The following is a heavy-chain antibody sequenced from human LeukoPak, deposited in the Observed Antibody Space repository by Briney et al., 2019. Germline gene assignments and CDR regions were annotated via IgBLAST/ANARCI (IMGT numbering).Heavy chain of an antibody. Sequence: PSETLSLTCTVSGGSISSYYWSWIRQPPGKGLEWIGYIYYSGSTNYNPSLKSRVTISVDTSKNQFSLKLSSVTAADTAVYYCARELPSADAFDIWGQGTMVTVSS. CDR2: IYYSGST. CDR1: GGSISSYY. J-gene: IGHJ3*02. V-gene: IGHV4-59*01. CDR3: ARELPSADAFDI.